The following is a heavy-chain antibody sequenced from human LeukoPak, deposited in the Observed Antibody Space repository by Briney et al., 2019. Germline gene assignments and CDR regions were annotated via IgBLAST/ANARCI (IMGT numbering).Heavy chain of an antibody. CDR1: GYTFTGYY. D-gene: IGHD6-19*01. CDR2: INSNSGGT. CDR3: ARGEKPETVAGLTDYYYYYGMDV. J-gene: IGHJ6*02. V-gene: IGHV1-2*02. Sequence: ASVKVSCKASGYTFTGYYMHWVRQAPGQGLAWMGWINSNSGGTKYAQKFQGRVTMTRDTAISTVYMELSRLRSDDTAVYYCARGEKPETVAGLTDYYYYYGMDVWGQGTTVTVSS.